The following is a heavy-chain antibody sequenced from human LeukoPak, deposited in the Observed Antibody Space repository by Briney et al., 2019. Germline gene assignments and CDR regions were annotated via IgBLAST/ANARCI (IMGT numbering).Heavy chain of an antibody. CDR2: ISYDGGSN. D-gene: IGHD3-10*01. CDR3: ARSAVRGAFDI. CDR1: GFTFSIYS. J-gene: IGHJ3*02. V-gene: IGHV3-30*04. Sequence: PGGSLRLSCAVSGFTFSIYSMQWVRQAPGKGLEWVAVISYDGGSNYYADSVKGRFTISRDNSKNTLYLQMNSLSADDTAVYYCARSAVRGAFDIWGQGTMVTVSS.